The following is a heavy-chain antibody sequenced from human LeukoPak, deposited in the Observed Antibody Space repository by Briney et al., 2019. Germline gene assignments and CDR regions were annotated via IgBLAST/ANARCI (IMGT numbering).Heavy chain of an antibody. CDR3: TRAGRNYSGDDY. J-gene: IGHJ4*02. V-gene: IGHV4-61*02. CDR2: IYTSGST. D-gene: IGHD6-19*01. CDR1: GGSISSGSYY. Sequence: PSQTLSLTCTVSGGSISSGSYYWSWIRQPAGKGLEWIGRIYTSGSTDYNPSLKSRIIISVDTSKRQFSLKLSAVTAADTAVYYCTRAGRNYSGDDYWGQGTLVTVSS.